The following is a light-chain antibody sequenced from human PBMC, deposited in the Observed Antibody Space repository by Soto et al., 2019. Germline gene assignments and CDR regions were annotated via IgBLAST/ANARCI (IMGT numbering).Light chain of an antibody. Sequence: EIVMTQSPATLSVSPGEGATLSCRASQSVRSNLAWYQQKPGQAPRLLIYGASTRASGTPTRFSGSGSGTEFTLTISSVQSEDFAVYYCQQYDNWPPCTFGQGTKVEIK. V-gene: IGKV3-15*01. CDR3: QQYDNWPPCT. CDR2: GAS. CDR1: QSVRSN. J-gene: IGKJ1*01.